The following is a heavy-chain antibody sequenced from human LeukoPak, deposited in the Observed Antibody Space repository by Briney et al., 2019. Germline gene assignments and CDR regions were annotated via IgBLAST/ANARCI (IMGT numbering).Heavy chain of an antibody. CDR3: ARAPYKLTWIGNYFAG. D-gene: IGHD1-7*01. CDR2: INSSGSTI. V-gene: IGHV3-48*03. J-gene: IGHJ4*02. Sequence: GGSLRLSCAASGFTFSSYEMNWVRQAPGKGLEWVSYINSSGSTIHYADSVKGRFTISRDNANKSLYLQMNSLRAEDTAVYYWARAPYKLTWIGNYFAGWGEGTLVTVPS. CDR1: GFTFSSYE.